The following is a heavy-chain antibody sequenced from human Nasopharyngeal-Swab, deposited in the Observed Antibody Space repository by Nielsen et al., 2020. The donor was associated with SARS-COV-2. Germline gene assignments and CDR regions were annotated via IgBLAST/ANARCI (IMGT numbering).Heavy chain of an antibody. J-gene: IGHJ4*02. CDR1: AFTVSTNY. CDR2: IYSGGST. D-gene: IGHD5-12*01. V-gene: IGHV3-53*01. CDR3: AREGLGNDFDY. Sequence: GESLKIPCAASAFTVSTNYMSLVRQAPGKVLEWVSVIYSGGSTYYANSVKGRFTISRDNSKNTLYLQMNSLRAEDTAVYYCAREGLGNDFDYWGQGTLVTVSS.